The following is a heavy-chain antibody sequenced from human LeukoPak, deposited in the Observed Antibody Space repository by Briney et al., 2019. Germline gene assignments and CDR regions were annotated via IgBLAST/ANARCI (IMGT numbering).Heavy chain of an antibody. J-gene: IGHJ3*02. CDR3: ARENQRWSDAFDI. CDR1: GFTFSSYA. D-gene: IGHD4-23*01. V-gene: IGHV3-30-3*01. Sequence: AGGSLRLSCAASGFTFSSYAMHWVRQAPGKGLEWVAVISYDGSNKYYADSVKGRFTISRDNSKNTLYLQMNSLRAEDTAVYYCARENQRWSDAFDIWGQGTMVTVSS. CDR2: ISYDGSNK.